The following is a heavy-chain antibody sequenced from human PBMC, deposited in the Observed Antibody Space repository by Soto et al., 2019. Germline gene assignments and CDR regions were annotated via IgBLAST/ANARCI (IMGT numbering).Heavy chain of an antibody. CDR1: GFTFSSYA. J-gene: IGHJ4*02. D-gene: IGHD6-19*01. Sequence: EVQLLESGGGLVQPGGSLRLSCAASGFTFSSYAMSWVRQAPGKGLEWVSAISGSGGSTYYADSVKGRFTISRDNSKNPRYLQRNGLRAEDTAVYYWARSLGGGSGWIYGPYYLDSGGREPWSPSPQ. CDR3: ARSLGGGSGWIYGPYYLDS. CDR2: ISGSGGST. V-gene: IGHV3-23*01.